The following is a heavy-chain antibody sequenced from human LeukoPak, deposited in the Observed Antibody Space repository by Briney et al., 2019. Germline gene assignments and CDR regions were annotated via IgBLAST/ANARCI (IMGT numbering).Heavy chain of an antibody. Sequence: GESLKISCKGSGYSFTNYWIGWVRQMPGKGLEWMGIIYPGDSDTRYSPSFQGQVTISVDKSITTAYLQWSSLKASDTAMYYCARALTLQFFDWLLPGGFDYWGQGALVTVSS. CDR1: GYSFTNYW. D-gene: IGHD3-9*01. CDR2: IYPGDSDT. J-gene: IGHJ4*02. V-gene: IGHV5-51*01. CDR3: ARALTLQFFDWLLPGGFDY.